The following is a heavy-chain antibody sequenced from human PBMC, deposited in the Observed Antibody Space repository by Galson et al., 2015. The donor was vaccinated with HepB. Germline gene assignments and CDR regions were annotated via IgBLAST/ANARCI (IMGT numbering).Heavy chain of an antibody. CDR2: ISYDGSNK. D-gene: IGHD4-11*01. CDR1: GFTFSSYA. J-gene: IGHJ4*02. V-gene: IGHV3-30-3*01. Sequence: SLRLSCAASGFTFSSYAMHWVRQAPGKGLEWVAVISYDGSNKYYADSVKGRFTISRDNSKNTLYLQMNSLRAEDTAVYYCARDKVTTGPLDYWGQGTLVTVSS. CDR3: ARDKVTTGPLDY.